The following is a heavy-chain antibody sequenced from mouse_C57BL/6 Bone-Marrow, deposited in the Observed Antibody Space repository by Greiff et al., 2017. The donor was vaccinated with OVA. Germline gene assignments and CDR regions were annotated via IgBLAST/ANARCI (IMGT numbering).Heavy chain of an antibody. CDR2: VNPNNGGT. Sequence: EVQLQQSGPELVKPGASVKISCKASGYTFTDYYMNWVKQSHGKSLEWIGDVNPNNGGTSYNQKFKGKATLTVDKSSSTAYMELRSLTSEDSAVYYCARGRGGYFDVWGTGTTVTVSS. CDR1: GYTFTDYY. V-gene: IGHV1-26*01. J-gene: IGHJ1*03. CDR3: ARGRGGYFDV.